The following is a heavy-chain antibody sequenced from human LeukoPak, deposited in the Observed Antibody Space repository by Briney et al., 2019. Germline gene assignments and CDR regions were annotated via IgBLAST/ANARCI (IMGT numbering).Heavy chain of an antibody. Sequence: GGSLRLSCAASGFTFSDYYMSWIRQAPGKGLEWVSYISSSGSTIYYADSVKGRFTISRDNAKNSLYLQMNSLGAEDTAVYYCARDSNGDYVQGYYGMDVWGQGTTVTVSS. CDR2: ISSSGSTI. CDR1: GFTFSDYY. CDR3: ARDSNGDYVQGYYGMDV. D-gene: IGHD4-17*01. V-gene: IGHV3-11*01. J-gene: IGHJ6*02.